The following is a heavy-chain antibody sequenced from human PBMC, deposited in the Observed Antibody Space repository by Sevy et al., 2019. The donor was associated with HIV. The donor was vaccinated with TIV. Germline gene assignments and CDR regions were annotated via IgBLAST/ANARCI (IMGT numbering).Heavy chain of an antibody. J-gene: IGHJ4*02. CDR1: GFSFSSYA. Sequence: GESLKISCAASGFSFSSYALHWVRQAPGKGLEYVSAISSNGGSTYYADSVKGRFTISRDNSKNTLYLQMGSLRAEDMAVYYCARGGGGGYSYSLDYWGQGTLVTVSS. V-gene: IGHV3-64*02. CDR3: ARGGGGGYSYSLDY. D-gene: IGHD5-18*01. CDR2: ISSNGGST.